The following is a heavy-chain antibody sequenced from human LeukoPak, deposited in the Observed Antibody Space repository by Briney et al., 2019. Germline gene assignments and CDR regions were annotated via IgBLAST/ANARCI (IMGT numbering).Heavy chain of an antibody. CDR2: ISAYNGNT. V-gene: IGHV1-18*01. CDR1: GGTFSSYA. J-gene: IGHJ5*02. D-gene: IGHD3-22*01. Sequence: GASVKVSCKASGGTFSSYAISWVRQAPGQGLEWMGWISAYNGNTNYAQKFQGRVTMTTDTSTSTVYMELSSLRSEDTAVYYCARGGVVTPFDPWGQGTLVTVSS. CDR3: ARGGVVTPFDP.